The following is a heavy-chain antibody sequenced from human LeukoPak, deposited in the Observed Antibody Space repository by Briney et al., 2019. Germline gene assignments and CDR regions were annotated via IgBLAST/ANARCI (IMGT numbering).Heavy chain of an antibody. J-gene: IGHJ4*02. D-gene: IGHD2-8*02. CDR1: GFTFSTFA. CDR2: IFPSGGEI. Sequence: GGSLRLSCAASGFTFSTFAMIWVRQPPGKGLEWVSSIFPSGGEIHYADSVRGRFTISRDNSKSTLSLQMNSLRAEDTAIYYCATYRQVLLPFESWGQGTLVTVSP. V-gene: IGHV3-23*01. CDR3: ATYRQVLLPFES.